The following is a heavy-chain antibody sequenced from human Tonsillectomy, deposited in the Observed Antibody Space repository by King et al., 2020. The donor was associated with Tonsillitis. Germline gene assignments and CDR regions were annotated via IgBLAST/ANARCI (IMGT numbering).Heavy chain of an antibody. D-gene: IGHD3-10*01. CDR2: ISWNSDTL. CDR3: AKGPGYYFHSGSPHSFDC. J-gene: IGHJ4*02. CDR1: GFTFDDFA. V-gene: IGHV3-9*01. Sequence: VQLVESGGGLVQPGRSLRLSCAASGFTFDDFAMHWVRQAPGKGLEWVSSISWNSDTLGYADSVKGRFSISRDNAKNSLYLQMNSLRAEDTALYFCAKGPGYYFHSGSPHSFDCWGQGTLVTVSS.